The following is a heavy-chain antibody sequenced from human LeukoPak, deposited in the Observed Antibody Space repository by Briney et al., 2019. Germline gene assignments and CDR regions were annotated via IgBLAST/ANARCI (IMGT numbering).Heavy chain of an antibody. V-gene: IGHV3-30*18. CDR1: GFTFSSYG. CDR2: ISYDGSNK. D-gene: IGHD3-10*01. J-gene: IGHJ4*02. Sequence: GGSLRLSCAASGFTFSSYGMHSVREAPGKGLEWGAVISYDGSNKYYADSVKGRVTISSDNSKNTLYMQMNSLRAEDTAVYYCAKDRGYPTLDYWGQGTLVTVSS. CDR3: AKDRGYPTLDY.